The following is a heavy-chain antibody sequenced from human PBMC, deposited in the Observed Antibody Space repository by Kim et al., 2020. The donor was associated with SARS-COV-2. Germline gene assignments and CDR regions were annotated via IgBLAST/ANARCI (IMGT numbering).Heavy chain of an antibody. J-gene: IGHJ6*02. CDR1: GGTFSSYA. CDR2: IIPIFGTA. Sequence: SVKVSCKASGGTFSSYAISWVRQAPGQGLEWMGGIIPIFGTANYAQKFQGRVTITADESTSTAYMELSSLRSEDTAVYYCARDLGLVIILTHVAVAATGMDVWGQGTTVTVSS. V-gene: IGHV1-69*13. CDR3: ARDLGLVIILTHVAVAATGMDV. D-gene: IGHD6-19*01.